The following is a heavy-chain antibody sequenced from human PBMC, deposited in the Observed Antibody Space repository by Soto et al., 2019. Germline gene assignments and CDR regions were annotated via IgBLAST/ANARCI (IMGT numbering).Heavy chain of an antibody. CDR3: VLRPKPQPLLQGFDP. CDR1: GFSLTTSDVA. CDR2: IYWDDDK. V-gene: IGHV2-5*02. Sequence: QIIVKESGPALVKPTQTLTLTCTFSGFSLTTSDVAVAWIRQPPGKALEGLALIYWDDDKRYSPSLKNRLTISKDTSKNQVVLTMTNMDPVDTATYYCVLRPKPQPLLQGFDPWGPGILVTVSS. D-gene: IGHD2-2*01. J-gene: IGHJ5*02.